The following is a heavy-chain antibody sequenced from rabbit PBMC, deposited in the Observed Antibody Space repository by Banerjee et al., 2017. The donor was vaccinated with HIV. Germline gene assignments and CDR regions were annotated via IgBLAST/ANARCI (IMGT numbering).Heavy chain of an antibody. D-gene: IGHD2-1*01. CDR3: ARLGGDDGEFAL. CDR1: GFSLSSYS. Sequence: EQLEESGGGLVQPGGSLTLSCKASGFSLSSYSIGWVRQAPGKGLEWIGFIWSGGSTYYASWVNGRFSISRTSTTVDLQMNSLTAADTATYFCARLGGDDGEFALWGPGTLVTV. J-gene: IGHJ4*01. V-gene: IGHV1S21*01. CDR2: IWSGGST.